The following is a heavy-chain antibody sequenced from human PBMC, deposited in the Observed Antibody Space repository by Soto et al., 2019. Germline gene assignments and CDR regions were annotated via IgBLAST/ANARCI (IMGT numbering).Heavy chain of an antibody. V-gene: IGHV1-2*02. J-gene: IGHJ6*02. CDR3: ARTISGVVGYGMDV. CDR1: GYTFTAYY. D-gene: IGHD3-3*01. Sequence: QVQLVQSGAEVKKPGASVKVSCKTSGYTFTAYYLHWVRQAPGQGLEWLGWINPNNGGTVSAQKFQDRVTMTADTSTITVYMELSSLRSDDTALYFCARTISGVVGYGMDVWGQGTTVTVSS. CDR2: INPNNGGT.